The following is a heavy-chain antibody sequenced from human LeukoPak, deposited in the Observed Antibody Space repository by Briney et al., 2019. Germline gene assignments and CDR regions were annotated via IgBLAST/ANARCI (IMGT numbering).Heavy chain of an antibody. CDR3: ARDRRGRGYSYGFGNWFDP. V-gene: IGHV1-69*05. D-gene: IGHD5-18*01. Sequence: SVKVSCKASGGTFSSYAISWVRQAPGQGLEWMGGIIPIFGTANYAQKFQGRVTITTDESTSTAYMELSSLRSEDTAVYYCARDRRGRGYSYGFGNWFDPWGQGTLVTVSS. J-gene: IGHJ5*02. CDR2: IIPIFGTA. CDR1: GGTFSSYA.